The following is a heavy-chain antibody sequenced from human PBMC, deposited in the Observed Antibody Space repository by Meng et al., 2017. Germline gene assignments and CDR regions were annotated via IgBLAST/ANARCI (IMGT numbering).Heavy chain of an antibody. V-gene: IGHV3-53*04. J-gene: IGHJ3*02. Sequence: GESLKISCAASGFTVSSNYMSWVRQAPGKGLEWVSVIYSGGSTYYADSVKGRFTISRHNSKNTLYLQMNSLRAEDTAVYYCARGFSHYGSGSYWARDAFDIWGQGTMVTVSS. D-gene: IGHD3-10*01. CDR2: IYSGGST. CDR3: ARGFSHYGSGSYWARDAFDI. CDR1: GFTVSSNY.